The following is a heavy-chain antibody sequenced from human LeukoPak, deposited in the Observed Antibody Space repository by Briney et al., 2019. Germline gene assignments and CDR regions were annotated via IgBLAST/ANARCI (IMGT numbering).Heavy chain of an antibody. Sequence: PGGSLRLSCAASGFTVRSNYMSWVRQAPGKGLEWVSLIYNDDTTYYADSVKGRLTISGDNSKNTLYLQMNSLTAEDTAVYYCARDYRWGQGTLVTVSS. CDR2: IYNDDTT. D-gene: IGHD1-14*01. V-gene: IGHV3-53*01. CDR3: ARDYR. J-gene: IGHJ4*02. CDR1: GFTVRSNY.